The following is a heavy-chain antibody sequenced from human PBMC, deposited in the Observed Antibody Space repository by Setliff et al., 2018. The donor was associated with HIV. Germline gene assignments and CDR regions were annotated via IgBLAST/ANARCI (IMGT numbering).Heavy chain of an antibody. Sequence: GESLKISCQGSGYNFVDYSIAWVRQVPGKGLEWMGIIYPGDSDTRYSPSFQGQVTISADKSISTAYLQWSSLKASDTAMYYCARCSGGTYYYGMDVWGQGTTVTVSS. D-gene: IGHD6-19*01. CDR1: GYNFVDYS. J-gene: IGHJ6*02. CDR2: IYPGDSDT. CDR3: ARCSGGTYYYGMDV. V-gene: IGHV5-51*01.